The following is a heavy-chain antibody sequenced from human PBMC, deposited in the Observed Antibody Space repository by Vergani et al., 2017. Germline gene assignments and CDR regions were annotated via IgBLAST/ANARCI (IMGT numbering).Heavy chain of an antibody. V-gene: IGHV1-58*01. CDR3: AVAGDYYDSSGYPYDFDY. D-gene: IGHD3-22*01. CDR2: IVVGIGNT. Sequence: QMQLVQSGPEVKKPGTSVKVSCKASGFTFTSSAVQWVRQARGQRLEWIGWIVVGIGNTNYAQKFQERVTITRDMSTSTAYMELSSLRSEDTAVYYCAVAGDYYDSSGYPYDFDYWGQGTLVTVSS. J-gene: IGHJ4*02. CDR1: GFTFTSSA.